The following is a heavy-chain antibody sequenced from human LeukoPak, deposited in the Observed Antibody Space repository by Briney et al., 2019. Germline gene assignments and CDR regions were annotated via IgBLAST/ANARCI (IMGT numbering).Heavy chain of an antibody. Sequence: PGGSLRLSCAASGFTFSSYSMNWVRQAPGKGLEWVSSISSSSSYIYYADSVKGRFTISRDNAKNSLYLQMNSLRAEDTAVYYCARDHSQLYSSGWQPFDYWGQGTLVTVSS. J-gene: IGHJ4*02. CDR3: ARDHSQLYSSGWQPFDY. CDR2: ISSSSSYI. D-gene: IGHD6-19*01. V-gene: IGHV3-21*01. CDR1: GFTFSSYS.